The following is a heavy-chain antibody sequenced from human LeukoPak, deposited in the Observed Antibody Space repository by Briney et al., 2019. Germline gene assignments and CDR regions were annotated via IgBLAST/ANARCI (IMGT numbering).Heavy chain of an antibody. J-gene: IGHJ4*02. V-gene: IGHV4-38-2*02. CDR3: ASEKGGYSSGWLVLFY. D-gene: IGHD6-19*01. CDR1: GYSISSGYY. Sequence: SETLSLTCTVSGYSISSGYYWGWIRQPPGKGLEWIGSIYYSGSTYYNPSLRSRVTISVDTSKNQFSLKLSSVTAADTAVYYCASEKGGYSSGWLVLFYWGQGTLVTVSS. CDR2: IYYSGST.